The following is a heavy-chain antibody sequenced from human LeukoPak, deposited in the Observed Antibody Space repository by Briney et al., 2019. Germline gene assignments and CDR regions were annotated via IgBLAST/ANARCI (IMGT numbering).Heavy chain of an antibody. CDR2: INHSGST. Sequence: SETLSLTCAVYGGSFSGYYWSWIRQPPGKELEWIGEINHSGSTNYNPSLKSRVTISVDTSKNQFSLKLSSVTAADTAVYYCAKDEEEHLVLLSPFDYWGQGTLVTVSS. V-gene: IGHV4-34*01. J-gene: IGHJ4*02. CDR3: AKDEEEHLVLLSPFDY. CDR1: GGSFSGYY. D-gene: IGHD6-13*01.